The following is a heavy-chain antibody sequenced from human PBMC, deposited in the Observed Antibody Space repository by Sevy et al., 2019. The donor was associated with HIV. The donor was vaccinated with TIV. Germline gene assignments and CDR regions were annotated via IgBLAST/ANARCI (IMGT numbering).Heavy chain of an antibody. CDR2: IKQNGSEK. CDR3: ARSGGSYDYGMDV. V-gene: IGHV3-7*01. J-gene: IGHJ6*02. CDR1: EFTFGGYW. Sequence: QLGGPLRPSWPAPEFTFGGYWMTWVRQPQGKGLGWVANIKQNGSEKNYGDSVKGRFTISRDNAKNSLYLQMNSLRAEDTAVYYCARSGGSYDYGMDVWGQGTTVTVSS. D-gene: IGHD1-26*01.